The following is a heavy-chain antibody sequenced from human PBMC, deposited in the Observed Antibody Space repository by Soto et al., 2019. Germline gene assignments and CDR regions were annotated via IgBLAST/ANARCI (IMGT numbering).Heavy chain of an antibody. Sequence: QVQLVESGGGVVQPGRSLRLSCAVSGFTVSTYGMHWVRQAPGKGLEWVAVISRDGGTKYYADSVKGRFTISRDNSRTTLFLEMNSLRGDDMAFYYFTGEAASRYCGQGPLLTLSS. V-gene: IGHV3-30*03. D-gene: IGHD2-8*02. CDR2: ISRDGGTK. CDR1: GFTVSTYG. CDR3: TGEAASRY. J-gene: IGHJ4*02.